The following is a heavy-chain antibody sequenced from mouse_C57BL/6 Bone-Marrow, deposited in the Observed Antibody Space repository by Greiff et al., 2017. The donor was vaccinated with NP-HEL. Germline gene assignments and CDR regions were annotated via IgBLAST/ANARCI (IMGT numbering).Heavy chain of an antibody. D-gene: IGHD2-3*01. Sequence: EVQLQESGGGLVQPGGSLSLSCAASGFTFTDYYMSWVRQPPGKALEWLGFIRNKANGYTTEYSASVKGRFTISRDNSQSILYLQMNALRAEDSATYYCARWRDGYYFDYWGQGTTLTVSS. V-gene: IGHV7-3*01. CDR3: ARWRDGYYFDY. CDR1: GFTFTDYY. CDR2: IRNKANGYTT. J-gene: IGHJ2*01.